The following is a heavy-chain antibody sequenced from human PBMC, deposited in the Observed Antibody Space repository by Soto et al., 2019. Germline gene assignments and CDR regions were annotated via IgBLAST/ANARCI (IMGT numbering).Heavy chain of an antibody. Sequence: EVRLVQSGAEVKKPGESLKISCKGSGYSFTSYWIGWVRQMPGKGLEWMGIIYPGDSDTRYSPSFQGQVTISADKSISTAYLQWSSLKASDTAMYYCARAPPAKYSRHYYFDYWGQGTLVTVSS. CDR3: ARAPPAKYSRHYYFDY. D-gene: IGHD6-6*01. J-gene: IGHJ4*02. CDR1: GYSFTSYW. CDR2: IYPGDSDT. V-gene: IGHV5-51*03.